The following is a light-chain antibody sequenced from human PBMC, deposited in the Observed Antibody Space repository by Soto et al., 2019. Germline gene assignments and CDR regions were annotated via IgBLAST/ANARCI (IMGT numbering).Light chain of an antibody. J-gene: IGLJ3*02. V-gene: IGLV1-47*01. CDR2: RDG. CDR3: AVWDQSLTGWV. CDR1: SSNIGSHF. Sequence: QAVVTQPPSASSTPGQSLTISCSGSSSNIGSHFVYWYQHLPGTAPKLLIFRDGQRPSGVPARFFGSKSGTSASLAITGLRSEDEADYYCAVWDQSLTGWVFGGGTKVTVL.